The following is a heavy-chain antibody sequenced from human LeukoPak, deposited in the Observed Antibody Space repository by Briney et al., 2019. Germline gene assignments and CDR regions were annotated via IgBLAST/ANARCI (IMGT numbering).Heavy chain of an antibody. Sequence: GASVKISCKASGYTFTNYYMHWVRQAPGQGLEWMGIINPSGGNTDYAQKFQGRVSMTRDTSTSTFYMELSSLRSEDTAVYYCARHPSNYFDSSGYFGCFDPWGQGTLVTVSP. V-gene: IGHV1-46*01. CDR1: GYTFTNYY. CDR3: ARHPSNYFDSSGYFGCFDP. CDR2: INPSGGNT. J-gene: IGHJ5*02. D-gene: IGHD3-22*01.